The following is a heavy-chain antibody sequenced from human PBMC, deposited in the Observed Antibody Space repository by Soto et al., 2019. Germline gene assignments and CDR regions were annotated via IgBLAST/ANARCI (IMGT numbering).Heavy chain of an antibody. CDR3: ARLGLSGSYYFEREDY. CDR1: GDAFNTYA. D-gene: IGHD1-26*01. J-gene: IGHJ4*02. CDR2: INAGNGNT. Sequence: QVQLVQSGAEEKKPGGSVKVSCKASGDAFNTYAMHWVRQAPGQRLEWMGWINAGNGNTKYSQKFQGRVTITRDTSASTAYMELSSLRSEDTAVYYCARLGLSGSYYFEREDYWGQGTLVTVSS. V-gene: IGHV1-3*05.